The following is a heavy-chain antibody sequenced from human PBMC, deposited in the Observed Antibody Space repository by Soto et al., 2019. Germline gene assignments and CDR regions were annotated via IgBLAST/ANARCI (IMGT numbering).Heavy chain of an antibody. V-gene: IGHV3-23*01. CDR2: ISGSGGST. Sequence: GGSLRLSCAASGFTFSSYAMSWVRQAPGKGLEWVSAISGSGGSTYYADSVKGRFTISRDNSKNTLYLQMNSLRAEDTAVYCCAKGRYDILTGSSSYYFDYWGQGTLVTVSS. CDR3: AKGRYDILTGSSSYYFDY. D-gene: IGHD3-9*01. J-gene: IGHJ4*02. CDR1: GFTFSSYA.